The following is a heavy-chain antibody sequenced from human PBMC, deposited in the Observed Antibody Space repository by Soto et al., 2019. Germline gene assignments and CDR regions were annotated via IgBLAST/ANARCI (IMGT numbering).Heavy chain of an antibody. CDR3: ARDTRYFDWLPVAPSFGMDV. CDR1: GFTVSSNY. Sequence: EVQLVESGGGLVQPGGSLRLSCAASGFTVSSNYMSWVRQAPGKGLEWVSVIYSGGSTYYADSVKGRFTISRDNSKNTLYLQMNSLRAEDTAVYYCARDTRYFDWLPVAPSFGMDVWGQGTTVTVSS. CDR2: IYSGGST. V-gene: IGHV3-66*01. D-gene: IGHD3-9*01. J-gene: IGHJ6*02.